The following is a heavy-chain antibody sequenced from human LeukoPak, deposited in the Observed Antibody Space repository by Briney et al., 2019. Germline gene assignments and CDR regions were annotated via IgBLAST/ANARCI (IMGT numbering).Heavy chain of an antibody. V-gene: IGHV1-2*02. CDR1: GYAFTGYY. D-gene: IGHD1-26*01. Sequence: ASVKVSCXASGYAFTGYYMHWVRQARGQGLEWMGWINPNSGGTNYAQKFQGRVTMTTDTSISTAYMELSRLRSDDTAVYYCAREGGSPNSGWFDPWGQGTLVTVSS. J-gene: IGHJ5*02. CDR2: INPNSGGT. CDR3: AREGGSPNSGWFDP.